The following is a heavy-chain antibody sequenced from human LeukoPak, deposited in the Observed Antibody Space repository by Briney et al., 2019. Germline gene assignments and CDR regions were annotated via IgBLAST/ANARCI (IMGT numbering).Heavy chain of an antibody. V-gene: IGHV4-39*07. J-gene: IGHJ4*02. Sequence: PSETLSLTCTVSGGSISSSSYYWGWIRQPPGKGLEWIGSIYYSGSTYYNPSLKSRVTMSVDTSKNQFSLKMRSVTAADTAVYYCARARVIEAIGYWGQGTLVTVSS. CDR3: ARARVIEAIGY. CDR2: IYYSGST. D-gene: IGHD5-12*01. CDR1: GGSISSSSYY.